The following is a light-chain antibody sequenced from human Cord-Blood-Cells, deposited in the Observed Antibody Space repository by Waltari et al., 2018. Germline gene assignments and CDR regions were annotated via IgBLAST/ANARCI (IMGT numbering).Light chain of an antibody. V-gene: IGLV2-11*01. CDR2: DVS. Sequence: QSALTQPRSVSGSPGQSVTISCTGTSSDVGGYNYVSWYQQHPGKAPKLMIYDVSKRPPGVPDRCSGSKSGNTASLTISGLQAEDEADYYCCSYAGSYTWVFGGGTKLTVL. J-gene: IGLJ3*02. CDR1: SSDVGGYNY. CDR3: CSYAGSYTWV.